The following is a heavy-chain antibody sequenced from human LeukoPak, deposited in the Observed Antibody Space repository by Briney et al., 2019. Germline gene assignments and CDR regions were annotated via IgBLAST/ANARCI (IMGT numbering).Heavy chain of an antibody. CDR3: ASGNEQQLVQPFDY. CDR2: IIPIFGTA. Sequence: SVKVSCKASGGTFSSYAISWVRQAPGQGLEWMGGIIPIFGTANYAQKFQGRVTITADKSTSTAYMELSSLRSEDTAVYYCASGNEQQLVQPFDYWGQGTLVTVSS. V-gene: IGHV1-69*06. D-gene: IGHD6-13*01. J-gene: IGHJ4*02. CDR1: GGTFSSYA.